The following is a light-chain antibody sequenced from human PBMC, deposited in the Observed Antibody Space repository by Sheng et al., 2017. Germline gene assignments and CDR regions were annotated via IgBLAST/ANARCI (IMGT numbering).Light chain of an antibody. CDR2: AAS. J-gene: IGKJ1*01. Sequence: QLTQSPSSLSASVGDRVILTCRASQGISTYLAWYQQKPGKAPKLLIYAASTLQSGVPSRFSGSGSGTDFTLTISSLQPEDFATYYCQQYNDLPWTFGQGTKVEVK. V-gene: IGKV1-9*01. CDR3: QQYNDLPWT. CDR1: QGISTY.